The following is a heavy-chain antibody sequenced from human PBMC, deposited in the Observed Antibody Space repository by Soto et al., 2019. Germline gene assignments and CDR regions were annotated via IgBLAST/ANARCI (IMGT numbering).Heavy chain of an antibody. J-gene: IGHJ6*02. Sequence: GGSLRLSCAASGFTFSNYGMHWVRQAPGTGLEWVAVIWHDGSNKYHADSVKGRFTISRDNSKNTLFLQMNSLRAEDTAVYYCARDRRNGMDVWGQGTTVTVSS. V-gene: IGHV3-33*01. CDR2: IWHDGSNK. CDR1: GFTFSNYG. CDR3: ARDRRNGMDV.